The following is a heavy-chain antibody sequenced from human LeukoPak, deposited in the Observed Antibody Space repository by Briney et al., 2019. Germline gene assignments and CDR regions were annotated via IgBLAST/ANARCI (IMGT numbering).Heavy chain of an antibody. CDR2: IYYSGST. CDR1: AGSISSYY. V-gene: IGHV4-59*08. J-gene: IGHJ4*02. CDR3: ARLKLLRQYYFDY. Sequence: SETLSLTCTVAAGSISSYYWSWIRQPPGKGLEWIGYIYYSGSTNYNPSLKTRVTISVDTSKNQFSLKLSSVTAADTAVYYCARLKLLRQYYFDYWGQGTLVTVSS. D-gene: IGHD2-2*01.